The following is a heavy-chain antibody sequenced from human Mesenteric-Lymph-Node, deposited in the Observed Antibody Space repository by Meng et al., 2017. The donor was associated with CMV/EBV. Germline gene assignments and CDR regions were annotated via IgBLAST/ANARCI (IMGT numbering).Heavy chain of an antibody. Sequence: LSCAASGFTFSTYAMSWVRQAPGKGLEWVSAISNSGGSTFYADSVKGRFTISRDNSKNTLYLQMHSLRSEDTAVYYCAKERAAGPLEFWGQGTLVTVSS. CDR1: GFTFSTYA. CDR2: ISNSGGST. CDR3: AKERAAGPLEF. J-gene: IGHJ4*02. D-gene: IGHD6-13*01. V-gene: IGHV3-23*01.